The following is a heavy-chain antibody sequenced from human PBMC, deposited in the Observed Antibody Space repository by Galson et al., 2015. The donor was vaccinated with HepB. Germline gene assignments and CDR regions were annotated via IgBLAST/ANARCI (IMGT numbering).Heavy chain of an antibody. CDR2: TYYRSEWYS. J-gene: IGHJ4*02. CDR1: GDRVSSNIAS. D-gene: IGHD1-1*01. Sequence: CAISGDRVSSNIASWNWIRQSPSRGLEGLGRTYYRSEWYSDYAVSVKSRITINPDTSKNQFSLQLSSVTPEDTAVYYCARVRNLLDNNYFDYWGQGALVTVSS. V-gene: IGHV6-1*01. CDR3: ARVRNLLDNNYFDY.